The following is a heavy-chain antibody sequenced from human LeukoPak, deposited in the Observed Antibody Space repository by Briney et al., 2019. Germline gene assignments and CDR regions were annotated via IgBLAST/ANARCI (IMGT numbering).Heavy chain of an antibody. D-gene: IGHD4-17*01. CDR2: IIPIFGTA. Sequence: SVKVSCKASGGTFSSYAVSWVRQAPGQGLEWMGGIIPIFGTANYAQKFQGRVTITADESTSTAYMELSSLRSEDTAVYYCAREGPTVYGDYVLPYYFDYWGQGTLVTVSS. CDR1: GGTFSSYA. V-gene: IGHV1-69*13. CDR3: AREGPTVYGDYVLPYYFDY. J-gene: IGHJ4*02.